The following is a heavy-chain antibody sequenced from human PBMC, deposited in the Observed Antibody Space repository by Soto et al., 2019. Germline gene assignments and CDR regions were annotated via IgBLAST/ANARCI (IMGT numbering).Heavy chain of an antibody. Sequence: PSETLSLTCTVSGGSITSRSYYLTWIRQPPGTGLEWIGEINHSGSTNYNPSLKSRVTISVDTSKNQFSLKLTSVTAADTAVYDCARDKITGLFDDWGKGTLVTVYS. CDR2: INHSGST. D-gene: IGHD2-8*02. V-gene: IGHV4-39*07. CDR3: ARDKITGLFDD. CDR1: GGSITSRSYY. J-gene: IGHJ4*02.